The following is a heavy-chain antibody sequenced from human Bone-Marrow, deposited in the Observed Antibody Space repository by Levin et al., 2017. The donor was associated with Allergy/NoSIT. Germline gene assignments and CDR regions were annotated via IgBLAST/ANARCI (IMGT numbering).Heavy chain of an antibody. CDR1: GFTFSGFG. D-gene: IGHD3-22*01. CDR2: ISGSGGTT. V-gene: IGHV3-23*01. CDR3: AKVVGSGYYDSSGYYDDF. J-gene: IGHJ4*02. Sequence: GESLKISCAASGFTFSGFGMSWVRQAPGKGLEWVSAISGSGGTTYYADSVKGRFTISRDNSKNPLFLQMNSLRAEDTAVYYCAKVVGSGYYDSSGYYDDFWGQGTLVTVSS.